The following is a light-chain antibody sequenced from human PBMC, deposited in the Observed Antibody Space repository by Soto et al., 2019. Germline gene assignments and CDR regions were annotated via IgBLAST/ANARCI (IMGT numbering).Light chain of an antibody. V-gene: IGLV4-60*02. CDR3: ETWESNTPG. J-gene: IGLJ1*01. CDR1: SGHSSYI. CDR2: LEGSGSY. Sequence: QLVLTQSSSASASLGSSVKLTCTLSSGHSSYIIAWHQQQPGKAPRYLMKLEGSGSYNKGSGVPDRFSGSSSGADRYLTISNLQFEDEADYYCETWESNTPGFGTGTKLTVL.